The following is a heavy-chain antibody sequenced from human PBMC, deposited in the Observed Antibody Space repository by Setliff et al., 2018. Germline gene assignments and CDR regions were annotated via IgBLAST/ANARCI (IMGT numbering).Heavy chain of an antibody. CDR2: VQISGGT. J-gene: IGHJ6*02. CDR3: ARLSWNGLRYYGLDV. CDR1: GVSISSYY. Sequence: LSLTCNVSGVSISSYYWSWIRQPPGKGLESIGYVQISGGTNYNPALKSRVAISVDTSKNQFSLKLRSVTAADTAVYYCARLSWNGLRYYGLDVWGQGTTVTVSS. V-gene: IGHV4-59*01. D-gene: IGHD3-3*01.